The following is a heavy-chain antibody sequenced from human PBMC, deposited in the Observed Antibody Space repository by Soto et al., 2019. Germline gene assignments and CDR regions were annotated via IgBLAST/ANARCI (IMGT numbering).Heavy chain of an antibody. CDR1: GFTFTSSA. CDR3: AAVAGTSGPDPPDAFDI. Sequence: SVKVSCKASGFTFTSSAVQWVRQARGQRLEWIGWIVVGSGNTNYAQKFQERVTITRDMSTSTAYMELSSLRSEDTAVYYCAAVAGTSGPDPPDAFDIWAQGTMVTVSS. V-gene: IGHV1-58*01. J-gene: IGHJ3*02. CDR2: IVVGSGNT. D-gene: IGHD6-19*01.